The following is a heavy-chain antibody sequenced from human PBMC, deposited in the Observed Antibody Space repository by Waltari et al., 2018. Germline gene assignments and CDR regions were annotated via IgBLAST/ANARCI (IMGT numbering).Heavy chain of an antibody. Sequence: QVQLQESGPGLVKPSETLSLTCTVSGYSISSGYYWGWIRQPPGKGLEWIGSVYHSGSTYNNPSLKSRVTISVDASKNQFSLRLSSVTAADTAVYYCARVVTRSSSFFDYWGQGTLVTVSS. D-gene: IGHD6-6*01. CDR1: GYSISSGYY. CDR2: VYHSGST. J-gene: IGHJ4*02. CDR3: ARVVTRSSSFFDY. V-gene: IGHV4-38-2*02.